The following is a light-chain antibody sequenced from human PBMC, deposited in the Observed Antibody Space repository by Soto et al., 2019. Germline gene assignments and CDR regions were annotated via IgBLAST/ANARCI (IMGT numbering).Light chain of an antibody. CDR3: QHYDNWPDT. V-gene: IGKV3-15*01. CDR2: GAS. CDR1: QNLSGN. J-gene: IGKJ2*01. Sequence: EVVLTQSPATLSVSPGERASLSCRASQNLSGNLAWYQHQPGQAPRLLIYGASTRVTGIPARFSGSGSGTDFTLTISSLQSEDSAVYYCQHYDNWPDTFGQGTKLEIK.